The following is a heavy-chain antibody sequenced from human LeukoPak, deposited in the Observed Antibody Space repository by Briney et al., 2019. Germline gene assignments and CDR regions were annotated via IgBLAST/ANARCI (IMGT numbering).Heavy chain of an antibody. D-gene: IGHD6-13*01. J-gene: IGHJ4*02. CDR1: GFTFGSYS. Sequence: GGSLRLSCAASGFTFGSYSMNWVRQAPGKGLEWVSYISSSSSTIYHADSVKGRFTISRDNAKNSLYLQMNSLRAEDTAVYYCARDSSPDYWGQGTLVTVSS. CDR3: ARDSSPDY. V-gene: IGHV3-48*01. CDR2: ISSSSSTI.